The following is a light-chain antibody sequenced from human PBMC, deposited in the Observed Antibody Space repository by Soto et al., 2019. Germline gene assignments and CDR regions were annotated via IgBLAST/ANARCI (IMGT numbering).Light chain of an antibody. CDR3: CSYAGSYTWV. CDR1: SSDVGAYNY. J-gene: IGLJ3*02. CDR2: DVS. Sequence: QSALTQPRSVSGSPGQSVTISCTGTSSDVGAYNYVSWFQQHPGKAPKLMIYDVSKRPSGVPDRFSGSKSDNTASLTISGLQAEDEADYYCCSYAGSYTWVFGGGTKLT. V-gene: IGLV2-11*01.